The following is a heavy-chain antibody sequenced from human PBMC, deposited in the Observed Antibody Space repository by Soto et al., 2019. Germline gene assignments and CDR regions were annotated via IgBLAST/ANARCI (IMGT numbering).Heavy chain of an antibody. J-gene: IGHJ4*02. CDR1: GYTFTSYA. Sequence: ASVKVSCKASGYTFTSYAMHWVRQAPGQRLEWMGWINAGNGNTKYSRKFQGRVTITRDTSASTAYMELSSLRSEDTAVYYCARGKTLPTPLDYWGQGTLVTV. CDR2: INAGNGNT. V-gene: IGHV1-3*01. CDR3: ARGKTLPTPLDY.